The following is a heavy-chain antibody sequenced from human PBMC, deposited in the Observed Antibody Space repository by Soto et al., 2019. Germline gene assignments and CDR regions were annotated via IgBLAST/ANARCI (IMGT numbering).Heavy chain of an antibody. Sequence: EVQLVESGGGLVKPGGSLSLSCAASGFTFSDAWMGWVRQAPGKGLEWVGRIRSKTDGGTTDYAAPVKGRFTISRDDSKNTLSLQLNSLKTEDTAVYYCSYDSYRGDYWGQGTLGSVSS. CDR3: SYDSYRGDY. D-gene: IGHD3-22*01. J-gene: IGHJ4*02. CDR2: IRSKTDGGTT. V-gene: IGHV3-15*01. CDR1: GFTFSDAW.